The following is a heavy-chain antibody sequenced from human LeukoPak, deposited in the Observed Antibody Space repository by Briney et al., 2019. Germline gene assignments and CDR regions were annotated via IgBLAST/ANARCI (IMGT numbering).Heavy chain of an antibody. Sequence: ASVKVSCKASRGTFSSYAISWVRQAPGQGLEWMGGIIPIFGTTTYAQKLQGRVRITADESTSTAYMELSSLRSDDTAVYYCARVWIPSTLEYRKLLGADAFDIWGQGTMVTVSS. CDR3: ARVWIPSTLEYRKLLGADAFDI. CDR1: RGTFSSYA. D-gene: IGHD3-10*01. CDR2: IIPIFGTT. V-gene: IGHV1-69*13. J-gene: IGHJ3*02.